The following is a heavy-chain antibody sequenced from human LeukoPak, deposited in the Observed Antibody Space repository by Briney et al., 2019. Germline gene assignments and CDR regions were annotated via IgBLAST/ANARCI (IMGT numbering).Heavy chain of an antibody. V-gene: IGHV1-69*13. D-gene: IGHD1-26*01. J-gene: IGHJ4*02. Sequence: WASVKVSFKASGGTFSSYAISWVRQAPGQGLEWMGGIIPIFGTANYAQKFQGRVTITADESTSTAYMELSSLRSEDTAVYYCARDRARGELRATWDYWGQGTLVTVSS. CDR2: IIPIFGTA. CDR1: GGTFSSYA. CDR3: ARDRARGELRATWDY.